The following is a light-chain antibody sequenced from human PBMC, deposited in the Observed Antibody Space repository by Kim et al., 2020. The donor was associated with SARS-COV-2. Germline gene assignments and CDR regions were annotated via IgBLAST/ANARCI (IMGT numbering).Light chain of an antibody. Sequence: QSALTQPRSVSGSPGQSVTISCTGTSSDVGGYNYVSLYQQHPGKAPKLMIYDVSKRPSGVPDRFSGSKSGNTASLTISGLQAEDEAYYYCCSYAGSYTLVFGGGIQLTVL. V-gene: IGLV2-11*01. J-gene: IGLJ3*02. CDR1: SSDVGGYNY. CDR2: DVS. CDR3: CSYAGSYTLV.